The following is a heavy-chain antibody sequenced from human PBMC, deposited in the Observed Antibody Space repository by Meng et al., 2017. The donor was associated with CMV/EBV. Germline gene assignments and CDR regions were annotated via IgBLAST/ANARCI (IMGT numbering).Heavy chain of an antibody. D-gene: IGHD3-10*01. CDR2: IYHSGST. J-gene: IGHJ4*02. CDR1: TISSRNW. V-gene: IGHV4-4*02. CDR3: ARLTYGSGSYYPAVGFDY. Sequence: TISSRNWGSWVRQPPGKGLEWIGEIYHSGSTNYNPSLKSRVTISVDKSKNQFSLKLSSVTAADTAVYYCARLTYGSGSYYPAVGFDYWGQGTLVTVSS.